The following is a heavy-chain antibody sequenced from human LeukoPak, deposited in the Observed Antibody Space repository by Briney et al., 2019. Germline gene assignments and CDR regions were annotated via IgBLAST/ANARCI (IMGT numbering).Heavy chain of an antibody. Sequence: ASVKVSCKVSGYSLSELSTHWARQAPGQGLEWMGGFDPGDDETIYAQKFQGRVTMTEDTSTDTAYLELSSLRSEDTAVYFCTKEKYLLLDYWGQGTPVTVSS. J-gene: IGHJ4*02. V-gene: IGHV1-24*01. D-gene: IGHD2-2*01. CDR1: GYSLSELS. CDR3: TKEKYLLLDY. CDR2: FDPGDDET.